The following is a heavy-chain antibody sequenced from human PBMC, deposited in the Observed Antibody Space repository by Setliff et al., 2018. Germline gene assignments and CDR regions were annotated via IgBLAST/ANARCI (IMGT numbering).Heavy chain of an antibody. V-gene: IGHV1-46*03. CDR1: GYTLTKYY. CDR2: INPTGGLT. CDR3: ARDRFYNSWSGTSITAPHDAFDI. Sequence: AASVKVSCKASGYTLTKYYMHWVRQAPGQGLEWMGIINPTGGLTRYAQKFQGRDTMTRDTSTSTVYLEVSSLRSEDTAVYFCARDRFYNSWSGTSITAPHDAFDIWGQGTMVTVSS. D-gene: IGHD3-3*01. J-gene: IGHJ3*02.